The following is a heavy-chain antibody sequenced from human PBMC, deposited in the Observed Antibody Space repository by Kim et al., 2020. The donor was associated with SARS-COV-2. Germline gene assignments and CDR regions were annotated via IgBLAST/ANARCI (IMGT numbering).Heavy chain of an antibody. CDR3: ARGGARSGYYVFDY. CDR1: GGSISSGGYS. V-gene: IGHV4-30-2*01. Sequence: SETLSLTCAVSGGSISSGGYSWSWIRQPPGKGLEWIGYIYHSGSTYYNPSLKSRVTISVDRSKNQFSLKLSSVTAADTAVYYCARGGARSGYYVFDYWGQGTLVTVSS. J-gene: IGHJ4*02. CDR2: IYHSGST. D-gene: IGHD3-3*01.